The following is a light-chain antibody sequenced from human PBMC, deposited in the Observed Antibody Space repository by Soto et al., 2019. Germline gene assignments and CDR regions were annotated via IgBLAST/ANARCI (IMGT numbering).Light chain of an antibody. J-gene: IGLJ1*01. Sequence: QSALTQPASVSGSPGQSITISCTGTSSDVGAYNSISWYQQHPGKAPKLIIYDVSNRPSGVSFRFSGSKSGDTASLTISGLQAEDEADYYCSSYTIITTRIFGTGTKVTVL. CDR3: SSYTIITTRI. CDR1: SSDVGAYNS. CDR2: DVS. V-gene: IGLV2-14*01.